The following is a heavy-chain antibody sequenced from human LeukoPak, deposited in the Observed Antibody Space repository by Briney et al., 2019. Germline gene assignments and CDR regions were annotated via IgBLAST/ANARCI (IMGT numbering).Heavy chain of an antibody. CDR1: GGSISSYY. V-gene: IGHV4-4*09. Sequence: SETLSLTCTVSGGSISSYYWSWIRQPPGKGLEWIGYIYTSGSTNYNPSLKSRVTISVDTSKNQFPLKLSSVTAADTAVYYCARSLGAGYYYYYTDVWGKGTTVTVSS. CDR2: IYTSGST. D-gene: IGHD1-26*01. J-gene: IGHJ6*03. CDR3: ARSLGAGYYYYYTDV.